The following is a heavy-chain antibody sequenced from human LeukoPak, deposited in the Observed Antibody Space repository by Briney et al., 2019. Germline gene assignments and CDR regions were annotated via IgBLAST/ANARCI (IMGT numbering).Heavy chain of an antibody. CDR2: ISYDGSNK. D-gene: IGHD3-22*01. CDR3: AREGLYDSSGYKDY. CDR1: GFTFSSYA. Sequence: GGSLRLSCAASGFTFSSYAMHWVRQAPGKGLEWVAVISYDGSNKYYADSVKGRFTISRDNSKNALYLQMNSLRAEDTAMYYCAREGLYDSSGYKDYWGQGTLVTVSS. J-gene: IGHJ4*02. V-gene: IGHV3-30-3*01.